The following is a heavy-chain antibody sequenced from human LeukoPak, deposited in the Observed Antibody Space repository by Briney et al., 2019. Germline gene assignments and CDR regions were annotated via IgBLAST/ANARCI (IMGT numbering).Heavy chain of an antibody. J-gene: IGHJ4*02. D-gene: IGHD3-10*01. Sequence: ASVKVSCNASGYTFTSYAMNWVRQAPGQGLEWLGWINTNTGNPTYAQGFTGRFVFSLDTSVSTAYLQISSLKAEDTAVYYCARDQLLWFGEFIFDYWGQGTLVTVSS. CDR2: INTNTGNP. V-gene: IGHV7-4-1*02. CDR3: ARDQLLWFGEFIFDY. CDR1: GYTFTSYA.